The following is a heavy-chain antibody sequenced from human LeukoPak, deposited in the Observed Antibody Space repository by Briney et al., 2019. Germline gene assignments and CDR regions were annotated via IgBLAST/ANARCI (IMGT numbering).Heavy chain of an antibody. D-gene: IGHD5-18*01. Sequence: PSETLSLTCAAYGGSFSGYYWSWIRQPPGKGLEWIGEINHSGSTNYNPSLKSRVTISIDTSKNQFSLKLSSVTAADTAVYYCARGGYSYGYHYYYYYMDVWGKGTTVTVSS. CDR2: INHSGST. CDR1: GGSFSGYY. V-gene: IGHV4-34*01. CDR3: ARGGYSYGYHYYYYYMDV. J-gene: IGHJ6*03.